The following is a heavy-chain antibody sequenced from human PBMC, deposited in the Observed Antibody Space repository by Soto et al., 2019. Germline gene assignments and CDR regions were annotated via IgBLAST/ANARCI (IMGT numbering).Heavy chain of an antibody. D-gene: IGHD3-22*01. CDR2: ISSDGTYI. V-gene: IGHV3-21*01. CDR1: GFTFIPYT. CDR3: ARDLDYYDNSGYPDFILLDP. J-gene: IGHJ5*02. Sequence: EVYLVESGGGLVKPGGSLRLSCAASGFTFIPYTMNWVRQAPGKGLECVSSISSDGTYIYYADSVKGRFTISRDNAKNSLSLQMNRLRAEDTSVYYCARDLDYYDNSGYPDFILLDPWGQGTLVTVSS.